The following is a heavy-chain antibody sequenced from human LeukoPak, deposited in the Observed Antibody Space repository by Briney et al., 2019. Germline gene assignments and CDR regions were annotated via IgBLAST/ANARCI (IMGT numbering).Heavy chain of an antibody. J-gene: IGHJ4*02. V-gene: IGHV1-46*01. CDR1: GYTFTSNY. D-gene: IGHD1-26*01. Sequence: ASVKVSCKASGYTFTSNYIHWVRQAPGQGLEWMGMIYPRDGGTSYAQKFQGRVTVTRDTSTSTVHMELSGLRSEDTAVYYCARAGSSYYDLDYWGQGTLVTVSS. CDR2: IYPRDGGT. CDR3: ARAGSSYYDLDY.